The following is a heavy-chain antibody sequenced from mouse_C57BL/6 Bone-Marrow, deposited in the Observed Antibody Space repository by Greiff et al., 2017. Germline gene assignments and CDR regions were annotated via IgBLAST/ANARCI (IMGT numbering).Heavy chain of an antibody. J-gene: IGHJ1*03. Sequence: EVQLQQSGPVLVKPGASVKMSCKASGYTFTDYYMNWVKQSHGKSLEWIGVINPYNGGTSYNQKFKGKATLTVDKSSSTAYMELNSLTSEDSAVYYGARWGYYGSRGYWYCDVGGTGTTVTVSS. CDR2: INPYNGGT. D-gene: IGHD1-1*01. V-gene: IGHV1-19*01. CDR3: ARWGYYGSRGYWYCDV. CDR1: GYTFTDYY.